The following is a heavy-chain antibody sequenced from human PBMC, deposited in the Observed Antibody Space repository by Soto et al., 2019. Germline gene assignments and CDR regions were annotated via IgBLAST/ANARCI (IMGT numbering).Heavy chain of an antibody. J-gene: IGHJ6*03. CDR3: ARDIGLTPPYYYYYMDV. V-gene: IGHV1-3*01. CDR1: GYTFTSYA. CDR2: INAGNGNT. D-gene: IGHD2-15*01. Sequence: QVPLVQSGAEVKKPGASVKVSCKASGYTFTSYAMHWVRQAPGQRLEWMGWINAGNGNTKYSQKFQGRVTITRDTSASTAYMELSSLRSEDTAVYYCARDIGLTPPYYYYYMDVWGKGTTVTVSS.